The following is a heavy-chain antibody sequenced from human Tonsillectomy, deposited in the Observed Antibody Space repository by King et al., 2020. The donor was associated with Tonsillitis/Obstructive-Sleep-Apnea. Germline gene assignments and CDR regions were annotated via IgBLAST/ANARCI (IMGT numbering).Heavy chain of an antibody. D-gene: IGHD2-2*01. Sequence: VQLQESGPGLVKPSGTLSLTCAVSGGSISSSNWWSWVRQPPGKGLEWIGEIYHSGSTNYNPSLKSRVTISVDKSKNQFSLQLSSVTAADTAVYYCARDPRYCSSTSCFGGNYWGQGTLVTVSS. CDR3: ARDPRYCSSTSCFGGNY. CDR2: IYHSGST. V-gene: IGHV4-4*02. CDR1: GGSISSSNW. J-gene: IGHJ4*02.